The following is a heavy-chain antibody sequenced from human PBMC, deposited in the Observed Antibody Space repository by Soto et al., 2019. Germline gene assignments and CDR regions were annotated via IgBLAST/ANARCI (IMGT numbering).Heavy chain of an antibody. V-gene: IGHV3-30-3*01. J-gene: IGHJ6*02. CDR1: GFTFSLFT. CDR3: ARGNLDV. Sequence: QVQLRESGGGVVQPGRSLRLSCAASGFTFSLFTLHWVRQPPGKGLDWVAVVSTDVNNKFYASSVKGRFTISRDNSKNTIDLQMNNLSPEDTAVYYCARGNLDVWGQGTTVTVSS. D-gene: IGHD1-7*01. CDR2: VSTDVNNK.